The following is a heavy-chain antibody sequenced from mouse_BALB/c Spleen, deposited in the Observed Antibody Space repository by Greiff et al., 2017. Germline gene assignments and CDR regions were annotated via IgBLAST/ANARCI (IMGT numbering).Heavy chain of an antibody. CDR1: GYTFTSYY. V-gene: IGHV1S81*02. Sequence: VQLQQPGAELVKPGASVKLSCKASGYTFTSYYMYWVKQRPGQGLEWIGGINPSNGGTNFNEKFKSKATLTVDKSSSTAYMQLSSLTSEDSAVYYCATNWDYAMDYWGQGTSVTVSS. J-gene: IGHJ4*01. CDR3: ATNWDYAMDY. CDR2: INPSNGGT. D-gene: IGHD4-1*01.